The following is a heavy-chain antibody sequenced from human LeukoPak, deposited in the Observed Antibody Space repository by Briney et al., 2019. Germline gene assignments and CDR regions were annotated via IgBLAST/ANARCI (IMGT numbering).Heavy chain of an antibody. CDR1: GYTFTSYY. J-gene: IGHJ6*02. V-gene: IGHV1-46*01. CDR2: INPSGGST. D-gene: IGHD1-26*01. CDR3: ARDREVIVGATRISAYYGMDV. Sequence: ASVKVSCKASGYTFTSYYMHWVRQAPGQGLEWMGIINPSGGSTSYAQKFQGRVTITADKSTNTAYMELSSLRSEDTAMYYCARDREVIVGATRISAYYGMDVWGQGTTVTVSS.